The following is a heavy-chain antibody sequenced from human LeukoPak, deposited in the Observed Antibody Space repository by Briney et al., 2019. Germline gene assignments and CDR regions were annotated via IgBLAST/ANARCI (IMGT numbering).Heavy chain of an antibody. D-gene: IGHD6-19*01. CDR1: GFTFDDYA. J-gene: IGHJ4*02. CDR3: AMGAAVAVDY. Sequence: GRSLRLSCAASGFTFDDYAMHWVRQAPGKGLEWVSGISWNSGSIGYADSVKGRFTISRDNAKNSLYLQMNSLRAEDTALYYCAMGAAVAVDYWGQGTLVTVSS. V-gene: IGHV3-9*01. CDR2: ISWNSGSI.